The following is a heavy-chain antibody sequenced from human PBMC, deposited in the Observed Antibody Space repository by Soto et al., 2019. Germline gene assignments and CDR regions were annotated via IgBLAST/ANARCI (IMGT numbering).Heavy chain of an antibody. J-gene: IGHJ6*02. CDR3: LRSRLDSGSFEFYGIDV. CDR2: IKQDGSEE. CDR1: GQTFNRYW. V-gene: IGHV3-7*03. Sequence: DVQLAESGGGLVQPGGSLRLSCVASGQTFNRYWMSWVRQAPGKGLEWVANIKQDGSEEYYVDSVKGRFTISRDNAKKRLSLQMSCPRVEVTAMDYCLRSRLDSGSFEFYGIDVWGQGTTVIVS. D-gene: IGHD3-16*01.